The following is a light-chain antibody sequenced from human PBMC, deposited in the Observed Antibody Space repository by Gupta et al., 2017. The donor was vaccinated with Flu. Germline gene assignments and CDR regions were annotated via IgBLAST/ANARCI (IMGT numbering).Light chain of an antibody. Sequence: QSALTQPPSVSGSPGQSVTISCTGTSSDIGNYNRVSWYQQPPGTAPKLMIYEVSNRPSGVPDRVSGSKSGNTASLTISGLQAEDEADYYCSSYTSSYTYVFGTGTKLTVL. CDR1: SSDIGNYNR. CDR3: SSYTSSYTYV. J-gene: IGLJ1*01. V-gene: IGLV2-18*02. CDR2: EVS.